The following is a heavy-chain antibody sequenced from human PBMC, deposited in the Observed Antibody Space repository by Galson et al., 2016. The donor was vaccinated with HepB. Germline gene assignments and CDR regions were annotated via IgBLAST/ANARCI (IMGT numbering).Heavy chain of an antibody. D-gene: IGHD3-3*01. CDR3: AKGWSGPDS. Sequence: SLRLSCAASGFTFDYYTMNWVRQAPGRGLEWVSYISRSSDTIHYADSVKGRFTVSRDNGQNSLFLQMDSLKIDDTAVYYCAKGWSGPDSWGQGTLVTVSS. CDR2: ISRSSDTI. CDR1: GFTFDYYT. J-gene: IGHJ4*02. V-gene: IGHV3-48*01.